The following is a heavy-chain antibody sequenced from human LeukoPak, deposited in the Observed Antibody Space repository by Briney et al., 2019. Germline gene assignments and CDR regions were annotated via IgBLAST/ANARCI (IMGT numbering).Heavy chain of an antibody. J-gene: IGHJ3*02. CDR2: IYYSGST. Sequence: SETLSLTCTVSGGSISSGDYYWSWIRQPPGKGLEWIGYIYYSGSTYYNPSLKSRVTISVDTSKNQFSLKLSSVTAADTAVYYCARVRVVTAHAFDIWGQGTMVTVSS. CDR1: GGSISSGDYY. D-gene: IGHD2-21*02. CDR3: ARVRVVTAHAFDI. V-gene: IGHV4-30-4*01.